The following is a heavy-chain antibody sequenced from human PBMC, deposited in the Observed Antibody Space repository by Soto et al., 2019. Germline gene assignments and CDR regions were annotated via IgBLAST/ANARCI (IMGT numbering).Heavy chain of an antibody. Sequence: ASLKVSCNASGYTFTSYGISWVLQAPGQGLEWMGWISAYNGNTNYAQKLQGRVTMTTDTSTSTAYMELRSLRSDDTAVYYCARPYGDKLEWLLYYFDYWGQGTLVTSPQ. CDR2: ISAYNGNT. CDR1: GYTFTSYG. CDR3: ARPYGDKLEWLLYYFDY. V-gene: IGHV1-18*01. D-gene: IGHD3-3*01. J-gene: IGHJ4*02.